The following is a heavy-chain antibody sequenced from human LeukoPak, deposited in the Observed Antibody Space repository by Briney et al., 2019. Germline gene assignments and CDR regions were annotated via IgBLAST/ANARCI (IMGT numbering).Heavy chain of an antibody. CDR1: GFTFSSYW. D-gene: IGHD3-10*01. J-gene: IGHJ4*02. V-gene: IGHV3-7*01. CDR3: ARVKWFGELFGRLFDY. CDR2: IKQDGSEK. Sequence: GGSLRLSCAASGFTFSSYWMSWVRQAPGKGLEWVANIKQDGSEKYYVDSVEGRFTISRDNAKNSLYLQMNSLRAEDTAVYYCARVKWFGELFGRLFDYWGQGTLVTVSS.